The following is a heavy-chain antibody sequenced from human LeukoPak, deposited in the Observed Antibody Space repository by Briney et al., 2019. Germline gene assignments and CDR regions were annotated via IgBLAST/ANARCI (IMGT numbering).Heavy chain of an antibody. V-gene: IGHV4-39*01. CDR3: ARLAYGSGSPFDY. J-gene: IGHJ4*02. Sequence: SGTLSLTCTVSGGSISNSNYYWGWIRQPPGKGLEWIGSIHYGGSTYYNPSLKSRVTISVDTSKNQFSLKLSSVTAADTAVYYCARLAYGSGSPFDYWGQGTLVTVST. CDR2: IHYGGST. D-gene: IGHD3-10*01. CDR1: GGSISNSNYY.